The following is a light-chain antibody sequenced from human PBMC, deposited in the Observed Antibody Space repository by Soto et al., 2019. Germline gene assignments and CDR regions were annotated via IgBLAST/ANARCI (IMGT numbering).Light chain of an antibody. CDR1: QSVTSSY. CDR3: QQYSTSPLT. Sequence: EIVLTQSPGTLSLSPGERATLSCRASQSVTSSYLAWYQQKPGQAPRLLISGASSRATGIPDRFSGSGSGTDFTLPISRLEPEDFAVYYCQQYSTSPLTFGGGTKVEIK. CDR2: GAS. J-gene: IGKJ4*01. V-gene: IGKV3-20*01.